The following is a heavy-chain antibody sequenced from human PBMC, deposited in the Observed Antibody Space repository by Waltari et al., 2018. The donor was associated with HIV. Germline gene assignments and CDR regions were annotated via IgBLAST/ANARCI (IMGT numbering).Heavy chain of an antibody. D-gene: IGHD3-10*01. J-gene: IGHJ6*02. CDR2: NYSGGTT. CDR3: ARVGVITTYYYYGMDV. V-gene: IGHV3-53*01. CDR1: GFTVSSNY. Sequence: EVQLVESGGGLIQPGGSLRLSCAASGFTVSSNYMSWVRQAPGKGLGWVSVNYSGGTTYYADPVKGRFTISRDNSKNTLYLQMNSLRAEDTVVYYCARVGVITTYYYYGMDVWGQGTTVTVSS.